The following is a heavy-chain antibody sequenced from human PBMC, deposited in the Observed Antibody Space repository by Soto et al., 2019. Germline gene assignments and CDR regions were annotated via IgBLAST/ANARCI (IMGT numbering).Heavy chain of an antibody. J-gene: IGHJ5*02. CDR3: ARDLSSHDYGDYAVWFDP. CDR2: INAGNGNT. Sequence: ASVKVSCKASGYTFTSYAMHWVRQAPGQRLEWMGWINAGNGNTKYSQKFQGRVTITRDTSASTAYMELSSLRSEDTAVYYCARDLSSHDYGDYAVWFDPWGQGTLVTVSS. D-gene: IGHD4-17*01. V-gene: IGHV1-3*01. CDR1: GYTFTSYA.